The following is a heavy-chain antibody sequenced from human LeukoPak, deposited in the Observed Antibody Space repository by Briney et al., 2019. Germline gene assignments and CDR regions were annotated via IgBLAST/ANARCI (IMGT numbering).Heavy chain of an antibody. Sequence: PGASLRLSCAASGFIFSDHYMHWVRQAPGKGLEWVAVISFDGRNKYYEDSVKGRFTISRDNSKNTLYLQMNSLRAEDTAVYYCAKDRDLAAAAYYFDYWGQGTLVTVSS. D-gene: IGHD6-25*01. CDR2: ISFDGRNK. CDR1: GFIFSDHY. CDR3: AKDRDLAAAAYYFDY. J-gene: IGHJ4*02. V-gene: IGHV3-30*18.